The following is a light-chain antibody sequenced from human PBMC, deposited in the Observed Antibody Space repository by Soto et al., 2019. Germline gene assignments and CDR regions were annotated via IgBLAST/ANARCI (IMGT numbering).Light chain of an antibody. Sequence: QTVVTQEPSISVSPGGTVTFTCGLSSGSVSTSYHPSWYQQTPGQTPRTLIYSTNTRSSGVPDRFSGSILGNKAALTITGAQADDESDYYCMLYMRTGIPLFGGGTKVTVL. CDR1: SGSVSTSYH. CDR2: STN. CDR3: MLYMRTGIPL. V-gene: IGLV8-61*01. J-gene: IGLJ2*01.